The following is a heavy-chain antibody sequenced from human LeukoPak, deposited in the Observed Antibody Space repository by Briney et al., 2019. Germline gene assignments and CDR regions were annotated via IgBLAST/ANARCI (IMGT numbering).Heavy chain of an antibody. CDR3: AKVSSLRTLYYFDY. D-gene: IGHD4-17*01. CDR1: GFTFDDYA. Sequence: GGSLRLSCAASGFTFDDYAMHWVRQAPGKGLEWVSGISWNSGSIGYADSVKGRFTISRDNAKNSLYLQMNSLRAEDTALYYCAKVSSLRTLYYFDYWGQGTLVTVSS. CDR2: ISWNSGSI. V-gene: IGHV3-9*01. J-gene: IGHJ4*02.